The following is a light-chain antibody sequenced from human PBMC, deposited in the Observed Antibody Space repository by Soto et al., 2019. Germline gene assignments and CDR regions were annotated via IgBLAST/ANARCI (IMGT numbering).Light chain of an antibody. Sequence: EIVLTQSPGTLCLSPGERATLSCRASQSVSSSYLAWYQQKPDQAPRLLIYGASSRATGIPDRFSGSGSGTDFTLTISRLEPEDFAVYYCQQYGSSPRTFGQGTKV. J-gene: IGKJ1*01. CDR1: QSVSSSY. V-gene: IGKV3-20*01. CDR2: GAS. CDR3: QQYGSSPRT.